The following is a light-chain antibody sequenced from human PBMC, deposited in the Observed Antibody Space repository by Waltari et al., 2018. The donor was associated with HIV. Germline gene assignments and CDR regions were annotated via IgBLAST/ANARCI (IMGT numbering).Light chain of an antibody. Sequence: IQMTQSPSSLSPSLGAGVTFPYRARQSIRSYLNWYQPKSGKAPKLLIYAASSLQSGVPSRFSGSGSGADYTLTIISLQPEDFATYYCLQSHSTPWTFGRGTKVEIK. CDR3: LQSHSTPWT. J-gene: IGKJ1*01. V-gene: IGKV1-39*01. CDR1: QSIRSY. CDR2: AAS.